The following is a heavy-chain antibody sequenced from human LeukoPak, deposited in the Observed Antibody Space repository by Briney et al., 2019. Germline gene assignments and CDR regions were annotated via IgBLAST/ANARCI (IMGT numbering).Heavy chain of an antibody. J-gene: IGHJ3*02. D-gene: IGHD3-22*01. CDR2: INPSGGST. CDR1: GYTFTSYY. Sequence: GASVKVSCKASGYTFTSYYMHWVRQAPGQGLEWMGIINPSGGSTSYAQKFQGRVTMTRDMSTSTVYMELSSLRSEDTAVYYCATWSRITMIVVAHRTAFDIWGQGTMVTVSS. CDR3: ATWSRITMIVVAHRTAFDI. V-gene: IGHV1-46*01.